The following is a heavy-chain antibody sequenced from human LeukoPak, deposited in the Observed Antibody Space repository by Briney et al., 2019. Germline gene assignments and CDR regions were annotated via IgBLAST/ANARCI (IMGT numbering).Heavy chain of an antibody. Sequence: GGSLRLSCAASGSYWMHCVRQAPGKGLVWVSHINSDGSWTSYADSVKGRFTISKDNAKNTVYLQMNNLRAEDTAVYYCVSFYETYWGRGTLVTVSS. J-gene: IGHJ4*02. V-gene: IGHV3-74*01. CDR1: GSYW. D-gene: IGHD2/OR15-2a*01. CDR2: INSDGSWT. CDR3: VSFYETY.